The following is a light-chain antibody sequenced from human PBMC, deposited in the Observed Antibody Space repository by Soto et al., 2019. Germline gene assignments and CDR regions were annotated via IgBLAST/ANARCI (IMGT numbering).Light chain of an antibody. CDR2: DAS. J-gene: IGKJ4*01. CDR3: QHYDSLPPS. CDR1: QDIRNY. V-gene: IGKV1-33*01. Sequence: DIQMTQSPSSLSASVGDRVTITCQASQDIRNYVNWYQQKPGKAPRLLIYDASNLETGVPSRFSGSRTGKDFTFTISSLQPEDIVTYYCQHYDSLPPSFGGGTRLEIK.